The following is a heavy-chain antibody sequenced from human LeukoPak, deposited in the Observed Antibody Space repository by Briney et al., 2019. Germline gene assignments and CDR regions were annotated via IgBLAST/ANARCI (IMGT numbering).Heavy chain of an antibody. CDR3: ARMGMYSSSWYFDY. V-gene: IGHV5-10-1*01. D-gene: IGHD6-13*01. J-gene: IGHJ4*02. CDR1: GYSFTSYW. CDR2: IDPSDSYT. Sequence: GESLKISCKGSGYSFTSYWISWVRQMPGKGLEWMGRIDPSDSYTNYSPSFQGHVTIPADKSISTAYLQWSSLKASDTAMYYCARMGMYSSSWYFDYWGQGTLVTVSS.